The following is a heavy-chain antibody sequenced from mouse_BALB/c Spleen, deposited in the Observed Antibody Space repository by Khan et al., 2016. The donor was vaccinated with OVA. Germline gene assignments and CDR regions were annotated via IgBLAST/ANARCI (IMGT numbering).Heavy chain of an antibody. J-gene: IGHJ3*02. CDR1: GYTFTSYW. Sequence: VQLQESGAELARPGASVKLSCKASGYTFTSYWTQWVKQRPGQGLEWIGAIYHGDGDTRYTQKFKGKATLTADKSSSTTYMQLSSLASEDSAVYYCATIYYDYGWGQGTLVTVSA. D-gene: IGHD2-4*01. CDR2: IYHGDGDT. CDR3: ATIYYDYG. V-gene: IGHV1-87*01.